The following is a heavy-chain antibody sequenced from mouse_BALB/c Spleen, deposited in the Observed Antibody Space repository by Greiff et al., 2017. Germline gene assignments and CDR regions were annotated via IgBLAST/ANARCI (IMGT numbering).Heavy chain of an antibody. J-gene: IGHJ4*01. D-gene: IGHD1-1*01. V-gene: IGHV3-2*02. CDR1: GYSITSDYA. CDR2: ISYSGST. Sequence: DVQLVESGPGLVKPSQSLSLTCTVTGYSITSDYAWNWIRQFPGNKLEWMGYISYSGSTSYNPSLKSRISITRDTSKNQFFLQLNSVTTEDTATYYCARRGGSSYVYAMDYWGQGTSVTVSS. CDR3: ARRGGSSYVYAMDY.